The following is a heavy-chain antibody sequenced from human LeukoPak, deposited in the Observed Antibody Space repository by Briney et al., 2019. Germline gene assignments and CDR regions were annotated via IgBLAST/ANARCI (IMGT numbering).Heavy chain of an antibody. CDR2: IYNSGST. CDR1: GGSISSYY. V-gene: IGHV4-59*01. Sequence: SETLSLTCTVSGGSISSYYWSWVRQPPGKGLEWIGYIYNSGSTNYNPSLKSRVTISVDTSKNQFSLSLSSVTAADTAVYYCARESSGYVGYWGQGTLVTVSS. J-gene: IGHJ4*02. CDR3: ARESSGYVGY. D-gene: IGHD5-12*01.